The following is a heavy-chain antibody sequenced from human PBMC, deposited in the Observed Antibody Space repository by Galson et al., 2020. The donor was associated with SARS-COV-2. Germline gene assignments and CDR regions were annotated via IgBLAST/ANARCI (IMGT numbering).Heavy chain of an antibody. CDR3: ARASKYVLRYFDWLPTFDY. CDR2: IYYSGST. V-gene: IGHV4-31*03. CDR1: GGSISSGGYY. J-gene: IGHJ4*02. Sequence: ETSETLSLTCTVSGGSISSGGYYWSWIRQHPGKGLEWIGYIYYSGSTYYNPSLKSRVTISVDTSKNQFSLKLSSVTAADTAVYYCARASKYVLRYFDWLPTFDYWGQGTLVTVSS. D-gene: IGHD3-9*01.